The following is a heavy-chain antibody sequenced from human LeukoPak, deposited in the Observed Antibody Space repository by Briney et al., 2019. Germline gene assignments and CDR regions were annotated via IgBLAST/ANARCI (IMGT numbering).Heavy chain of an antibody. D-gene: IGHD2-2*01. J-gene: IGHJ4*02. CDR1: GYTFTGYY. V-gene: IGHV1-2*02. CDR2: INPNSGGT. CDR3: ARDRVGYQLQDY. Sequence: ASVKVSCKASGYTFTGYYMHWVRQAPGQGLEWMGWINPNSGGTNYAQKFQGRVTMTRDTSISIAYMELSRLRSDDTAVYYCARDRVGYQLQDYWGQGTLVTVSS.